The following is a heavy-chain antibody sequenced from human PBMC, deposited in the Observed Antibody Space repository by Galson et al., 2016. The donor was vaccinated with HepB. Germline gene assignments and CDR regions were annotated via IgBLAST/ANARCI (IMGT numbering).Heavy chain of an antibody. CDR2: IDSSGHST. CDR3: AKAATPVFYYHGMHV. V-gene: IGHV3-23*01. Sequence: SLRLSCAASEFTFSSYAMSWVRQAPGKGLEWVSAIDSSGHSTYYTDSVTGRFTISRDNSKHTLSLQMNSLSYEDTAVNYCAKAATPVFYYHGMHVWGQGFTVTVSS. CDR1: EFTFSSYA. J-gene: IGHJ6*02.